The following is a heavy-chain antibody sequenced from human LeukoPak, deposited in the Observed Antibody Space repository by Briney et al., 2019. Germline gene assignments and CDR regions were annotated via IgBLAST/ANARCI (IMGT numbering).Heavy chain of an antibody. J-gene: IGHJ6*04. CDR2: IYYSGST. V-gene: IGHV4-59*01. CDR1: GGSISSYY. Sequence: SETLSLTCTVSGGSISSYYWSWIRQPPGKGLEWIGYIYYSGSTNYNPSLKSRVTTSVDTSKNQFPLKLSSVTAADTAVYYCARSKEGGYYYYGMDVWGKGTTVTVSS. CDR3: ARSKEGGYYYYGMDV.